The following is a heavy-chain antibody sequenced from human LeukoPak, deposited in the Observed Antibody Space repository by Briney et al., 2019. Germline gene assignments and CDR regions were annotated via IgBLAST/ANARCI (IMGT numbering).Heavy chain of an antibody. CDR3: ARVYSSSDYFDY. Sequence: PGRSLRLSCAASGFMFGDYAVTWFRQAPGKGLEWVSYISSSSSYTNYADSVKGRFTISRDNAKNSLYLQMNSLRAEDTAVYYCARVYSSSDYFDYWGQGTLVTVSS. D-gene: IGHD6-6*01. CDR2: ISSSSSYT. CDR1: GFMFGDYA. V-gene: IGHV3-11*06. J-gene: IGHJ4*02.